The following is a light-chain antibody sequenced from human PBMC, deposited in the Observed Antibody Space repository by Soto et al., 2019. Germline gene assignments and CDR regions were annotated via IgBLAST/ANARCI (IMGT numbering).Light chain of an antibody. CDR1: QDISDD. Sequence: DIQLTQSPSFLSASVGDRVTITCRASQDISDDLGWYQQKPGKAPKRLIYAASTLQSGVPSRFSGSASGTEFTLTISSLQPEDFATYYCLQHNNYPWTFGQGTKVDIK. J-gene: IGKJ1*01. V-gene: IGKV1-17*01. CDR3: LQHNNYPWT. CDR2: AAS.